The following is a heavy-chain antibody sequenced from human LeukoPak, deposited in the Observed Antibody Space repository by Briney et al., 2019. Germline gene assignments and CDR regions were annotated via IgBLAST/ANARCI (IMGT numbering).Heavy chain of an antibody. J-gene: IGHJ3*02. Sequence: PGGSLRLSCAASGFTVSSNYMSWVRQAPGKGLEWGSVIYSGGSTYYADSVKGRFTISRDNSKNALYLQMNSLRAEDTAVYYCAREDIVKGSPGAFDIWGQGTMVTVSS. D-gene: IGHD5-12*01. CDR2: IYSGGST. CDR1: GFTVSSNY. CDR3: AREDIVKGSPGAFDI. V-gene: IGHV3-53*01.